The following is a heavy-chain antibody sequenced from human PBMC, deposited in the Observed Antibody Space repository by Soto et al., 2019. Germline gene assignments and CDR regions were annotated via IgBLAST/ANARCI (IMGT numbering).Heavy chain of an antibody. CDR2: TYYRSKWYN. CDR3: ARSSSSSFDY. V-gene: IGHV6-1*01. D-gene: IGHD6-6*01. Sequence: SQTLSLTCAISGDSVSSNSAAWSCIIQSPSRVLEWLGRTYYRSKWYNDYAVSVKSRITINPDTSKNQFSLQLNSVTPEDTAVYYCARSSSSSFDYWGQGTLVTVSS. J-gene: IGHJ4*02. CDR1: GDSVSSNSAA.